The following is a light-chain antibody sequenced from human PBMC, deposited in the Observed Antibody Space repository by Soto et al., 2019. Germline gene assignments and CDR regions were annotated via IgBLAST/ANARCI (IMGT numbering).Light chain of an antibody. CDR2: LTSVGTH. Sequence: QPVLTQSPSASASLGASVKLTCTLSSGHSHYSIAWHQQQPEKGPRYLMSLTSVGTHDKGAGIPDRFSGSTSGAERYLIISSLQSEDEADYYCQTWGTGYVVFGGGTKLTVL. J-gene: IGLJ2*01. CDR1: SGHSHYS. V-gene: IGLV4-69*01. CDR3: QTWGTGYVV.